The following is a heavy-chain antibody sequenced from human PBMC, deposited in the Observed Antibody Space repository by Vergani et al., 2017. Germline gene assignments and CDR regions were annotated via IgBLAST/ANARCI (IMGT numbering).Heavy chain of an antibody. CDR3: VRTVALWFGETKDGGWFDP. CDR1: GVSVSSTAFY. V-gene: IGHV4-61*02. CDR2: IYGSGNI. J-gene: IGHJ5*02. D-gene: IGHD3-10*01. Sequence: QVQLQESGPGLVKPSQTLSLTCSVSGVSVSSTAFYWNWIRQPAGKGLEWIGRIYGSGNINYNPSLESRVTISRDTSKNQFSLKVHSVTAADTAVYYCVRTVALWFGETKDGGWFDPWGQGTLVTVSS.